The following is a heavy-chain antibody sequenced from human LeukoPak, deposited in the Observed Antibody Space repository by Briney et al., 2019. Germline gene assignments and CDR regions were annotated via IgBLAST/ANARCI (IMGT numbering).Heavy chain of an antibody. CDR2: IWYDGSNK. CDR1: GFTFSSYG. CDR3: ARGGSSWQIDY. D-gene: IGHD6-13*01. J-gene: IGHJ4*02. V-gene: IGHV3-33*01. Sequence: GGSLRLSCAASGFTFSSYGMHWVRQASGKGLEWVAVIWYDGSNKYYADSVKGRLTISRDNSKNTLYLQMNSLRAEDTAVYYCARGGSSWQIDYWGQGTLVTVSS.